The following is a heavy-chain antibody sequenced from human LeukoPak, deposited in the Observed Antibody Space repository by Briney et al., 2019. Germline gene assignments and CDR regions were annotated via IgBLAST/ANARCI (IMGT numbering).Heavy chain of an antibody. CDR3: ARSLAVGGTRAY. D-gene: IGHD6-19*01. V-gene: IGHV1-69*05. CDR1: GGTFSSYA. J-gene: IGHJ4*02. CDR2: IIPIFGTA. Sequence: SVKVSCKASGGTFSSYAISWVRQAPGQGLEWMGGIIPIFGTANYAQKFQGRVTITTDESTSSAYMELSSLRSEDTAVYYCARSLAVGGTRAYWGQGTLVTVSS.